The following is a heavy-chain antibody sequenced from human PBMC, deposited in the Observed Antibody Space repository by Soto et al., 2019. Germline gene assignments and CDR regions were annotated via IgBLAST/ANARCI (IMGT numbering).Heavy chain of an antibody. Sequence: GGSLRLSCAASGFTFSSYAMHWVRQAPGKGLEWVAVISYDGSNKYYADSVKGRFTISRDNSKNTLYLQMNSLRAEDTAVYYCARDLTTHHPISWHYYYSMNVWGQAITVTVSS. J-gene: IGHJ6*02. CDR2: ISYDGSNK. CDR1: GFTFSSYA. CDR3: ARDLTTHHPISWHYYYSMNV. V-gene: IGHV3-30-3*01.